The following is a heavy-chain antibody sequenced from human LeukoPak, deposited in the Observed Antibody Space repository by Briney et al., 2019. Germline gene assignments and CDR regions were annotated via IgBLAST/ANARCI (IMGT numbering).Heavy chain of an antibody. Sequence: PSETLSLTCTVSGGSISSSSYYWGWIRQPPGKGLEWIGYIYYSGSTNYNPSLKSRVTISVDTSKNQFSLKLSSVTAADTAVYYCAIGGYSGYPDYWGQGTLVTVSS. J-gene: IGHJ4*02. CDR1: GGSISSSSYY. CDR3: AIGGYSGYPDY. D-gene: IGHD5-12*01. CDR2: IYYSGST. V-gene: IGHV4-61*05.